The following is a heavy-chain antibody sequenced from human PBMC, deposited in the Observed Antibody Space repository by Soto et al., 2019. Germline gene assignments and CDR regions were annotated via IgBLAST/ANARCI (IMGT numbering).Heavy chain of an antibody. J-gene: IGHJ4*02. CDR2: ISSSGST. D-gene: IGHD1-1*01. CDR3: ATEEDDNNYFDN. Sequence: QVQLQESGPGLVKPSQTLSLTCTVSGGSISSGGYYWDWIRQHPGKGLEWIGYISSSGSTYYNPSLRSRVTISVDTSKNQFSLRLNSETAADTALYYGATEEDDNNYFDNWGQGTLVTVSS. CDR1: GGSISSGGYY. V-gene: IGHV4-31*03.